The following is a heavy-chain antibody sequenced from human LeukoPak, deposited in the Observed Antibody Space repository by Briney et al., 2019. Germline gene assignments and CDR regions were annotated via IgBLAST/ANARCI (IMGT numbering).Heavy chain of an antibody. Sequence: GGSLRLSCAAPGFTFDDYAMHWVRQAPGKGLEWVSGISWNSGTIGYADSVKGRFTTSRDNAKNSLYPQMNSLRAEGTALYYCAKEGDGYNYFDYWGQGTLVTVSS. D-gene: IGHD5-24*01. J-gene: IGHJ4*02. CDR3: AKEGDGYNYFDY. V-gene: IGHV3-9*01. CDR2: ISWNSGTI. CDR1: GFTFDDYA.